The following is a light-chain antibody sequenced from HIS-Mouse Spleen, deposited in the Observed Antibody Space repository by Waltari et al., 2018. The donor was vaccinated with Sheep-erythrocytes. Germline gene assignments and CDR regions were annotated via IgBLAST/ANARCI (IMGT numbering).Light chain of an antibody. J-gene: IGKJ4*01. CDR1: QSISSY. CDR2: AAS. V-gene: IGKV1-39*01. CDR3: QQSYSTPPLT. Sequence: DIQMTQSPSSLSASVGDRVTITCRASQSISSYLNWYQQKPGKAPKLLIYAASSVQSGVPSRFSGSGSETDFTLTISSLQPEDFATYDCQQSYSTPPLTFGGGTKVEIK.